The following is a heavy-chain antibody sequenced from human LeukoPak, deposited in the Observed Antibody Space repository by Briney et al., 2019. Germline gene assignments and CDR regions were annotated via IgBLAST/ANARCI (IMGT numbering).Heavy chain of an antibody. D-gene: IGHD3-3*01. CDR2: LYPGDSDT. V-gene: IGHV5-51*01. CDR1: GYSFTSYW. CDR3: ARRGRPASNYDFWSGYYPYYFDY. J-gene: IGHJ4*02. Sequence: GESLKISCKSSGYSFTSYWIAWVRQMPGKGLEWMGILYPGDSDTRYSPSFQGQVTISADRSITTAYLQWSSLKASDTAMYYCARRGRPASNYDFWSGYYPYYFDYWGQGTLVTVSS.